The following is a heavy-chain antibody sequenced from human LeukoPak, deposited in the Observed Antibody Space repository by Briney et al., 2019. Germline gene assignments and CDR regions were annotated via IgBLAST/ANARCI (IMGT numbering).Heavy chain of an antibody. CDR2: INGDGSSTSST. V-gene: IGHV3-74*01. D-gene: IGHD2-8*01. Sequence: GGSLRLSCAVSGLTFSSYWMHCVRQAPGKGLVWVSGINGDGSSTSSTSYADSVKGRFTISRDNAKNTLYLEMNSLRAEDTAVKYCARAGAGGVFDIWGQGTMVTVSS. J-gene: IGHJ3*02. CDR3: ARAGAGGVFDI. CDR1: GLTFSSYW.